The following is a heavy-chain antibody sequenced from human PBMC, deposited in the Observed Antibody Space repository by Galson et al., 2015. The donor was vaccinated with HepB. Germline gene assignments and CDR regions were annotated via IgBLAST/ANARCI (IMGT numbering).Heavy chain of an antibody. J-gene: IGHJ4*02. Sequence: SLRLSCAASGFTFDDYAMHWVRQAPGKGLEWVSGISWNSGSIGYADSVKGRFTISRDNAKNSLYLQMNSLRAEDTAVYYCARVSAIAAAGTYWGQGTLVTVSS. CDR3: ARVSAIAAAGTY. D-gene: IGHD6-13*01. CDR2: ISWNSGSI. CDR1: GFTFDDYA. V-gene: IGHV3-9*01.